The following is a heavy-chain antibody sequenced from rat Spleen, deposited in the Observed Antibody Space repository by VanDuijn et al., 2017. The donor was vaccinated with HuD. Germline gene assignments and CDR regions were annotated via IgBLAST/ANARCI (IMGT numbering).Heavy chain of an antibody. CDR2: ISYSGST. CDR3: ARQDNYVGFAY. CDR1: GYSITSNY. Sequence: EVQLQESGPGLVKPSQSLSLTCSVTGYSITSNYWGWIRKFPGNKMEWMGYISYSGSTSYNPSLKSRISITRDTSKNQFFLQVNSVSSEDTATYYCARQDNYVGFAYWGQGTLVTVSS. V-gene: IGHV3-1*01. J-gene: IGHJ3*01. D-gene: IGHD1-10*01.